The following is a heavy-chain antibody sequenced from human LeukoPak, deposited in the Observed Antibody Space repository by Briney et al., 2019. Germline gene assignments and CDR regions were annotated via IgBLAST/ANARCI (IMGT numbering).Heavy chain of an antibody. D-gene: IGHD2-15*01. Sequence: ASVKVSCKASGYTFTGYYMHWVRQAPGQGLEWMGVMNPYSGGTNYAQKFQGRVTMTRDTSISTAYMELRRLSSDDTAIYYCARPYCTGGSCHDYFDYWGQGTLVSVSS. CDR2: MNPYSGGT. V-gene: IGHV1-2*02. CDR3: ARPYCTGGSCHDYFDY. J-gene: IGHJ4*02. CDR1: GYTFTGYY.